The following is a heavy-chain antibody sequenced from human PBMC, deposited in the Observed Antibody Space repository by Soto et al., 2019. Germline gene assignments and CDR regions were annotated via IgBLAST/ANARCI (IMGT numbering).Heavy chain of an antibody. CDR3: TRDESRDSSARGWFDP. D-gene: IGHD6-13*01. Sequence: XVSLRLNFAASGFTFRSFTMNWVRQAPGKGLEWVSTISSNSAYIYYTDALRGRFTISRDNAKNSLHLQMNSLRAEDTAVYYCTRDESRDSSARGWFDPWGPGTLVTVSS. CDR2: ISSNSAYI. CDR1: GFTFRSFT. J-gene: IGHJ5*02. V-gene: IGHV3-21*01.